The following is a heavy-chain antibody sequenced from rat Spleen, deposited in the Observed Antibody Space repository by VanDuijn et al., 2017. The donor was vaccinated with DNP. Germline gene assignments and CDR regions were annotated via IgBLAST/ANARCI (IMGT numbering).Heavy chain of an antibody. CDR1: GFTFSGYW. CDR2: INPYGATT. D-gene: IGHD1-1*01. Sequence: EVQLVETGGGSVQPGRSLKLSCVASGFTFSGYWMFWIRQAPGKGLEWVASINPYGATTHYSDSVRGPFTISRYNAENTLYLQMNSLRSGDTATYYCAKELQWYAMDAWGQGTSVSVSS. J-gene: IGHJ4*01. CDR3: AKELQWYAMDA. V-gene: IGHV5-58*01.